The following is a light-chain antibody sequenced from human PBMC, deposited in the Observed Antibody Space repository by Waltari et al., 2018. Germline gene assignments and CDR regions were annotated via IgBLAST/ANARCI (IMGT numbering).Light chain of an antibody. Sequence: EIVLTQSPGTLSLSPGERATLSCRASQSVGTYLAWYPQKPGQAPRLLIYGASNRATGIPGRFSGSGSGTDFSLTISRLEPEDFAVYYCQKYVNLPATFGQGTKVEIK. V-gene: IGKV3-20*01. CDR2: GAS. J-gene: IGKJ1*01. CDR3: QKYVNLPAT. CDR1: QSVGTY.